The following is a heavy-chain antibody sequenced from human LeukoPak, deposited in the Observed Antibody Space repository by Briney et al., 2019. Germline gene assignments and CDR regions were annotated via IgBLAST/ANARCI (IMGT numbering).Heavy chain of an antibody. J-gene: IGHJ4*02. CDR3: ARRPYTSGWYYYFDY. D-gene: IGHD6-19*01. CDR2: IYPSRST. V-gene: IGHV4-61*09. CDR1: GGSISSGGDY. Sequence: SETLSLTCTVSGGSISSGGDYWSWIRQPAGKGLEWIGHIYPSRSTDYNPSLKSRVTISVDTSKNQFSLKLSSVTAADTAVYYCARRPYTSGWYYYFDYWGQGTLVTVSS.